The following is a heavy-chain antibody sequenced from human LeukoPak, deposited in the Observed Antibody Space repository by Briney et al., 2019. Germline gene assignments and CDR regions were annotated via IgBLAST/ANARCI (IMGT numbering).Heavy chain of an antibody. V-gene: IGHV3-7*03. CDR3: ASDPYYYDSSGYYPY. CDR1: GFPFSSYW. D-gene: IGHD3-22*01. Sequence: GGSLRLSCEASGFPFSSYWMSWVRQSPGKGLEWVAHLKVDGTEKDYADSVKGRFTISRDNSKNSLFLQMNSLRAEDTAVYYCASDPYYYDSSGYYPYWGQGTLVTVSS. CDR2: LKVDGTEK. J-gene: IGHJ4*02.